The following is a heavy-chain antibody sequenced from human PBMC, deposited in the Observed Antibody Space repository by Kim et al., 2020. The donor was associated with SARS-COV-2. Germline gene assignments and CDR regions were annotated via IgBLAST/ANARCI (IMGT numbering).Heavy chain of an antibody. D-gene: IGHD3-16*02. V-gene: IGHV3-15*01. J-gene: IGHJ4*02. Sequence: GGSLRLSCAASGFTFSNAWMSWVRQAPGKGLEWVGRIKSKTDGGTTDYAAPVKGRFTISRDDSKNTLYLQMNSLKTEDTAVYYCTTYDYVWGSYRLGQRVDYWGQGTLVTVSS. CDR2: IKSKTDGGTT. CDR1: GFTFSNAW. CDR3: TTYDYVWGSYRLGQRVDY.